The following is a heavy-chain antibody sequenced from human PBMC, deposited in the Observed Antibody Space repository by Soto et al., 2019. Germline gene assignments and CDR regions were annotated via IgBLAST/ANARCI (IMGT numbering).Heavy chain of an antibody. CDR3: AREWAAMGADYYFDY. CDR1: GGSISSYY. J-gene: IGHJ4*02. CDR2: IYYSGST. V-gene: IGHV4-59*01. Sequence: QVQLQESGPGLVQPSETLSLTCTVSGGSISSYYWTWIRQPPGKGLEWIGYIYYSGSTNYNPSLKIRVTMSVDTSKNQCSLRLSSVTAADTAVYYCAREWAAMGADYYFDYWGQGTLVTVSS. D-gene: IGHD5-18*01.